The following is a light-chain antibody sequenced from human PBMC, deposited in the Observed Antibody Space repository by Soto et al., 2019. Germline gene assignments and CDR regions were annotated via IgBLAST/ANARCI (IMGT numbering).Light chain of an antibody. CDR2: KTS. CDR3: MQATQYPPYT. J-gene: IGKJ2*01. CDR1: QSLLHSDGNTY. Sequence: DIVLTQTPLSSPVTLGQPASISCRSSQSLLHSDGNTYLSWLQQRPGQPPRLLIYKTSNRFSGAPFRXXGSGAGTDFTLKISRVEAEDVGVYYCMQATQYPPYTFGQGTKLEI. V-gene: IGKV2-24*01.